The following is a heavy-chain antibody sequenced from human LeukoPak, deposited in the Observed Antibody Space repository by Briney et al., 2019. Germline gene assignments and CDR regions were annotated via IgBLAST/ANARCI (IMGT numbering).Heavy chain of an antibody. J-gene: IGHJ5*02. CDR3: ARRGYSYGYYWFDP. CDR2: INTNTGNP. V-gene: IGHV7-4-1*02. Sequence: GASVKVSCKASGYTFTIYAMNWVRQAPGQGLEWMGWINTNTGNPTYAQGFTGRFVFSLDTSVSTAYLQISSLKAEDTAVYYCARRGYSYGYYWFDPWGQGTLVTVSS. CDR1: GYTFTIYA. D-gene: IGHD5-18*01.